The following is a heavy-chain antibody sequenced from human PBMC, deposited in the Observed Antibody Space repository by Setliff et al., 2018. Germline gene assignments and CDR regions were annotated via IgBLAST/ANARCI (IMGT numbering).Heavy chain of an antibody. D-gene: IGHD6-19*01. CDR3: ATSDWYAAFDH. CDR1: GFTFTNYW. CDR2: IKQDESEK. Sequence: GGSLRLSCAASGFTFTNYWINWVRQAPGKGLEWVANIKQDESEKHYVGSVKGRFTISRDNARNSVYLQRNSLRAEDAAVYYCATSDWYAAFDHWGQGTLVTVSS. V-gene: IGHV3-7*01. J-gene: IGHJ4*02.